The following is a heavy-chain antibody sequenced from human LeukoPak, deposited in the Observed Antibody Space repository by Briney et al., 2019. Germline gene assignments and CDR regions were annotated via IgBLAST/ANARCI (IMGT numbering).Heavy chain of an antibody. D-gene: IGHD2-15*01. Sequence: SQTLSLTCTVSGGPISGGDYYWGWIRQPPGKGLEWIGSIYYTGSTYYNPSLKSRLALSVDTSKNQFSLKLSSVTAADTAVYYCARLILGYCSGGSCYSGDYWGQGTLVTVSS. CDR2: IYYTGST. CDR3: ARLILGYCSGGSCYSGDY. J-gene: IGHJ4*02. V-gene: IGHV4-39*01. CDR1: GGPISGGDYY.